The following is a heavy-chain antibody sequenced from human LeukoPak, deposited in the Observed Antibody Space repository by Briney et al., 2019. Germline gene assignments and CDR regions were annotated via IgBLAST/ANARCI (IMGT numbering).Heavy chain of an antibody. V-gene: IGHV4-39*07. CDR3: ARVYRDDFWSGYSTHFDS. CDR2: IHYSGST. Sequence: SETLSLTCTVSGASISSTGFYWGWIRQPPGKGLEWIGSIHYSGSTYYNPSLKSRVTISVDTSKNQLSLKLTSVTAADTAVYSCARVYRDDFWSGYSTHFDSWGQGTLVTVSS. CDR1: GASISSTGFY. J-gene: IGHJ4*02. D-gene: IGHD3-3*01.